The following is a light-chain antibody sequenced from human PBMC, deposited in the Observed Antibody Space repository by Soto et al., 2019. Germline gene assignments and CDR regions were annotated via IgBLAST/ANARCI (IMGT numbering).Light chain of an antibody. J-gene: IGKJ1*01. CDR1: QSVRSSY. Sequence: EIVLTQSPGTLSLSPGERATLSCRASQSVRSSYLAWYQQKPGQAPRLLMYGASSRATGIPDRFSGSGSGTDFTLTISRLEPEDFAVYYCQLYGTSTWTFGQGTKVDIK. V-gene: IGKV3-20*01. CDR3: QLYGTSTWT. CDR2: GAS.